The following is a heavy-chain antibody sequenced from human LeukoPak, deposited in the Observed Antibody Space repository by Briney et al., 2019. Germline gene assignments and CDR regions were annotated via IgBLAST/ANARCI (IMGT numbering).Heavy chain of an antibody. V-gene: IGHV4-34*01. CDR3: ARSRLLISGSSGYFFDF. CDR1: GGSFSGYY. CDR2: INHSGST. D-gene: IGHD6-6*01. Sequence: SETLSLTCAVYGGSFSGYYWSWIRQPPGKGLEWIGEINHSGSTNYNPSLKSRVTISVDTSKNQFSLKLSSVTAADTAVYYCARSRLLISGSSGYFFDFWGQGTLVTVSS. J-gene: IGHJ4*02.